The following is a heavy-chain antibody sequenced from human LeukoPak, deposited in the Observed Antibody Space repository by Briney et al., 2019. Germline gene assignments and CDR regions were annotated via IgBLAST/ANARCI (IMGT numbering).Heavy chain of an antibody. V-gene: IGHV3-30-3*01. D-gene: IGHD4-17*01. CDR3: ARDYGDYAVRWFDP. CDR1: GFTFNNYA. CDR2: ISYDGSTK. Sequence: PGRSLRLSCAASGFTFNNYAIHWVRQAPGKGLEWVAVISYDGSTKYYADSVKGRFTISRDSSKNTLYLQVNSLRAEDTAVYYCARDYGDYAVRWFDPWGQGTLVTVSS. J-gene: IGHJ5*02.